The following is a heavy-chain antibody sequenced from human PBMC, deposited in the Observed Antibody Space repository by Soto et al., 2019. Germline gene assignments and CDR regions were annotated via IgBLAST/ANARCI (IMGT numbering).Heavy chain of an antibody. CDR2: ISSSSSTM. Sequence: EVQLVESGGGLVQPGGSLRLSCAASGFTFSSYSMNWVRQAPGKGLEWVSYISSSSSTMYYADSVKGRFTISRDNAKNSLFLHMNSLSDEDTAVYYCARDSTDADSGSYSGDYWGQGTLVTVSS. V-gene: IGHV3-48*02. J-gene: IGHJ4*02. CDR3: ARDSTDADSGSYSGDY. CDR1: GFTFSSYS. D-gene: IGHD1-26*01.